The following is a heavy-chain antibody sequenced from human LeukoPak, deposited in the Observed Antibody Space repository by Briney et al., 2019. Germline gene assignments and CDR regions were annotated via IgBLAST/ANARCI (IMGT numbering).Heavy chain of an antibody. D-gene: IGHD3-9*01. CDR2: INHSGST. J-gene: IGHJ6*02. CDR3: ARGRDYDILTGCYYYYYGMDV. CDR1: GGSFSGYY. V-gene: IGHV4-34*01. Sequence: SETLSLTCAVYGGSFSGYYWSWIRQPPGKGLEWIGEINHSGSTNYNPSLKSRVTISVDTSKNQFSLKLSSVTAADTAVYYCARGRDYDILTGCYYYYYGMDVWGQGTTVTVSS.